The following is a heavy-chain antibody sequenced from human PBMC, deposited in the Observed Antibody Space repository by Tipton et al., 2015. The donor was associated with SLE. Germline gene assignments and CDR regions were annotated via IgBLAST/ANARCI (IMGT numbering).Heavy chain of an antibody. CDR2: ISSSSPFL. CDR1: GFTFIRYS. CDR3: ARESGYDWGDFDY. J-gene: IGHJ4*02. D-gene: IGHD5-12*01. V-gene: IGHV3-21*01. Sequence: SLRLSCAASGFTFIRYSMNWVGQAPGKGLEWVSSISSSSPFLYYADSVKGRFTISRDNAKNSLYLQMNSLRAEDTAVYYCARESGYDWGDFDYWGQGTLVTVSS.